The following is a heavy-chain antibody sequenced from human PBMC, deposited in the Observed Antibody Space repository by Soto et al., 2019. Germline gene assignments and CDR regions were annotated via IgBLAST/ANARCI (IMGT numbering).Heavy chain of an antibody. CDR1: GFTFSSYS. CDR3: AVIGVVAATHWFDP. J-gene: IGHJ5*02. D-gene: IGHD2-15*01. CDR2: ISSSSTYI. Sequence: EVQLVESGGGLVKPGGSLRLSCAASGFTFSSYSMNWVRQAPVKGLEWVLAISSSSTYIYYADSVKGRFTISRDNAKNSMYLQMNSLRAEDTALYYCAVIGVVAATHWFDPWGQGTLVTVSS. V-gene: IGHV3-21*01.